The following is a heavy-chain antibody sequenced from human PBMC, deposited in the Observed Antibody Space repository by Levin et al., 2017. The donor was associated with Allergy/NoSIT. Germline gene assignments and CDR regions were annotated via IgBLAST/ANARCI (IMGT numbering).Heavy chain of an antibody. CDR2: IYWDDDT. J-gene: IGHJ6*03. CDR3: AHRREVVVSTRYYYCMDV. V-gene: IGHV2-5*02. CDR1: GFSLSTSGVG. D-gene: IGHD2-15*01. Sequence: SGPTLVKPTQTLTLTCTCSGFSLSTSGVGVGWIRQPPGKALEWLALIYWDDDTRYSPSLQSRLTITKDTSKNQVVLTMTNMDPVDTATYYCAHRREVVVSTRYYYCMDVWGDGTTVTVSS.